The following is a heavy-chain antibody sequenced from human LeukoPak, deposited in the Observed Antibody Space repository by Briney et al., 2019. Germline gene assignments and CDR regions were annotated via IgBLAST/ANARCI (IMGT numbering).Heavy chain of an antibody. CDR2: ISYDGSNK. CDR3: ARDYTAYGDYVDY. CDR1: GFTFSAYT. V-gene: IGHV3-30*04. Sequence: GGSLRLSCAASGFTFSAYTMHWVRQAPGKGLEWVTIISYDGSNKYYADSVKGRFTISRDNSKNTLYLQMNSLRAEDTAVYYCARDYTAYGDYVDYWGQGTLVTVSS. D-gene: IGHD4-17*01. J-gene: IGHJ4*02.